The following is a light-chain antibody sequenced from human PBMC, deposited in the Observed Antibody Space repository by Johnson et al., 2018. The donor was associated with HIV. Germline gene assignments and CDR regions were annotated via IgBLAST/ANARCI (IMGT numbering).Light chain of an antibody. CDR2: DNN. V-gene: IGLV1-51*01. J-gene: IGLJ1*01. Sequence: QSVLSQPPSVSAAPGQKVTISCSGSSSNIGNNYVSWYQQLPGRAPKLLIYDNNKRPSGIPDRFSGSKSGTSATLGITGLQTGDEADYYCGTWDSSLSAGIVFGTGTKVTVL. CDR3: GTWDSSLSAGIV. CDR1: SSNIGNNY.